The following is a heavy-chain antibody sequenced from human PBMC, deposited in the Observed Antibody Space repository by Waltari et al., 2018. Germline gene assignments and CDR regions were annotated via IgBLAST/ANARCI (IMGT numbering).Heavy chain of an antibody. D-gene: IGHD6-19*01. CDR3: ATDGRGSGAWAYYFDY. J-gene: IGHJ4*02. CDR1: GFTVSSNH. Sequence: EVQLVESGGGLIQPGGSLRLSCAASGFTVSSNHMSWVRQAPGKGRGWVSVIYSGGTTYYADSVKGRFTISRDNSKNTLYLQMNSLRAEDTAVYYCATDGRGSGAWAYYFDYWGQGTLVTVSS. V-gene: IGHV3-53*01. CDR2: IYSGGTT.